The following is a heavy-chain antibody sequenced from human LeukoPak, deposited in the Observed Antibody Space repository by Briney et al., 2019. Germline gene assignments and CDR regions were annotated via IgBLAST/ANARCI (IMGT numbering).Heavy chain of an antibody. J-gene: IGHJ4*02. CDR3: ARDRNGYSSSWYYFDY. CDR2: ISSSSSYI. CDR1: GFTFSSYS. Sequence: PGGSLRLPCAASGFTFSSYSMNWVRQAPGKGLEWVSSISSSSSYIYYADSVKGRFTISRDNAKNSLYLQMNSLRAEDTAVYYCARDRNGYSSSWYYFDYWGQGTLVTVSS. V-gene: IGHV3-21*01. D-gene: IGHD6-13*01.